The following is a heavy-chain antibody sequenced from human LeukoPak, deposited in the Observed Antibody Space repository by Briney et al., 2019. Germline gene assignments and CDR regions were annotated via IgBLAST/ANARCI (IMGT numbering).Heavy chain of an antibody. CDR2: IYYSGST. Sequence: PSQTLSLTCTVSGGSISSGDYYWSWIRQPPGKGLEWIGYIYYSGSTYYNPSLKSRVTISVDTSKNQFSLELSSVTAADTAVYYCARDCSGGSCYYYYGMDVWGQGTTVTVSS. CDR1: GGSISSGDYY. J-gene: IGHJ6*02. D-gene: IGHD2-15*01. CDR3: ARDCSGGSCYYYYGMDV. V-gene: IGHV4-30-4*01.